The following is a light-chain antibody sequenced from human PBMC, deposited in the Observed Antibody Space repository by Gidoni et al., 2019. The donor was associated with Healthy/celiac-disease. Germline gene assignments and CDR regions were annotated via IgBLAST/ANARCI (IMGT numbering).Light chain of an antibody. CDR3: SSYTSSSKGV. CDR1: SSDVGGYNY. Sequence: QSALTQPASVSVSPGQSITISCTGTSSDVGGYNYVSWYQQHPGKAPKLMIYEVSKRHSGVSNRFSGSKSGNTASLTISGLQAEDEADYYCSSYTSSSKGVFGTGTKVTVL. V-gene: IGLV2-14*01. CDR2: EVS. J-gene: IGLJ1*01.